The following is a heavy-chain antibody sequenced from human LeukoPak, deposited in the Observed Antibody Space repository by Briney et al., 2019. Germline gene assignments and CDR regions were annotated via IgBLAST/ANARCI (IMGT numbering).Heavy chain of an antibody. V-gene: IGHV3-48*04. CDR3: ARDRISSWQRNWFDP. Sequence: GGSLRLSCAASGCTVSSYSMNWVRQAPGEGLEWVSYISSSSSTIYYADSVKGRFTISRDNAKNPLYLQLNSLSAEDTAVYYCARDRISSWQRNWFDPWGQGTLVTASS. CDR2: ISSSSSTI. D-gene: IGHD6-13*01. J-gene: IGHJ5*02. CDR1: GCTVSSYS.